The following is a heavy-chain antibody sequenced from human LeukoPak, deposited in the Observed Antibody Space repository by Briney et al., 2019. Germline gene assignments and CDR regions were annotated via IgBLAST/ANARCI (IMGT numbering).Heavy chain of an antibody. V-gene: IGHV3-15*01. J-gene: IGHJ4*02. CDR3: ARDLTQ. CDR2: IKSKTDGGTT. Sequence: GGSLRLSCAASGFTFSSYSMNWVRQAPGKGLEWVGRIKSKTDGGTTDYAAPVKGRFTISRDNSKNTLYLQMNSLSAEDTAVYYCARDLTQWGQGTLVTVSS. CDR1: GFTFSSYS.